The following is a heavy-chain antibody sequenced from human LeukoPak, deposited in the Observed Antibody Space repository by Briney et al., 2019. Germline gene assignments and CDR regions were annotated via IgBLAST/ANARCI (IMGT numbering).Heavy chain of an antibody. CDR2: INHSGST. V-gene: IGHV4-34*01. Sequence: PSETLSLTCGVYGGSFSGYYWSWLRQPPGKGLEWIGEINHSGSTNYNPSLKSRVTISVDTSKNQFSLKLSCVTAADTAVYYCARETTVIINYFDYWGQGTLVTVSS. CDR1: GGSFSGYY. J-gene: IGHJ4*02. D-gene: IGHD4-17*01. CDR3: ARETTVIINYFDY.